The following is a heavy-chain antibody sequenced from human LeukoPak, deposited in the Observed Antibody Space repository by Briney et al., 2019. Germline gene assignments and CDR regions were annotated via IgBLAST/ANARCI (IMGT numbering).Heavy chain of an antibody. V-gene: IGHV3-64D*06. CDR1: GFTFSSYA. D-gene: IGHD3-22*01. CDR3: VRLLWYDSSGYYWP. Sequence: GGSLRLSCSASGFTFSSYAMHWVRQAPGKGLEYVSAISSNGGSTYYADSVKGRFTISRDNSKNTLYLQMSSLRAEDTAVYCCVRLLWYDSSGYYWPWGQGTLVTVSS. J-gene: IGHJ5*02. CDR2: ISSNGGST.